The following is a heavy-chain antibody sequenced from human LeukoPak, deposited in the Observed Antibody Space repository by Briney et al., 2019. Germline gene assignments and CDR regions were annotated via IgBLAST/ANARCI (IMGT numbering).Heavy chain of an antibody. CDR1: GGTFSSYA. D-gene: IGHD3-3*01. CDR2: IIPIFGTA. CDR3: ARDRYYDFWSGYNYYYYMDV. V-gene: IGHV1-69*06. Sequence: GASVKVSCKASGGTFSSYAISWVRQAPGQGLEWMGGIIPIFGTANYAQKFQGRVTITADKSTSTAYMELSSLRSEDTAVYYCARDRYYDFWSGYNYYYYMDVWGKGTTVTVSS. J-gene: IGHJ6*03.